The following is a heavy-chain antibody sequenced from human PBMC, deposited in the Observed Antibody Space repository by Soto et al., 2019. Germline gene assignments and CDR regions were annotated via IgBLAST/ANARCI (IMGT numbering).Heavy chain of an antibody. CDR3: TTDVAPGVGAPD. CDR2: IKSKTDGGTT. Sequence: SPRSSFAAPGFPLNKHNINRGRPAPGKGREWVGRIKSKTDGGTTDYAAPVKGRFTISRDDSKNTLYLQMNSLKTEDTAVYYCTTDVAPGVGAPDWGQGTLVTVSS. J-gene: IGHJ4*02. D-gene: IGHD1-26*01. V-gene: IGHV3-15*01. CDR1: GFPLNKHN.